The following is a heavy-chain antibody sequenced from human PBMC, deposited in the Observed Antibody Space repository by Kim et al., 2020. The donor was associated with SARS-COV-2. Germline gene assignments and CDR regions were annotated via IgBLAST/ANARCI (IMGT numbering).Heavy chain of an antibody. Sequence: PSLKSRVTISVDTSKNQFSLKLSSVTAADTAVYYCARESYGDYYYYGMDVWGQGTTVTVSS. D-gene: IGHD4-17*01. V-gene: IGHV4-59*01. CDR3: ARESYGDYYYYGMDV. J-gene: IGHJ6*02.